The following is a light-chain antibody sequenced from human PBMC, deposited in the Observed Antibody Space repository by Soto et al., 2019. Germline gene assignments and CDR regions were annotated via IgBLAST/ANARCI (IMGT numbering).Light chain of an antibody. V-gene: IGLV1-40*01. J-gene: IGLJ1*01. CDR1: SSNIGAGYD. CDR2: ANK. Sequence: QSVLTQPPSVSGAPGQRVTISCTGGSSNIGAGYDVHWYQQVPGTAPKLLIYANKNRPAGVPDRFSASKSDTSASLAITGLQAEDEADYYCQSYDSSTIGYVFGTGTKVTVL. CDR3: QSYDSSTIGYV.